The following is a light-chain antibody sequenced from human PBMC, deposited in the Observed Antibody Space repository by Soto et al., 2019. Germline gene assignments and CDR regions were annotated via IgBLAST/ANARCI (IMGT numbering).Light chain of an antibody. CDR3: SSYAGRNNFV. CDR1: SSDVGGYNY. Sequence: QSVLTQSPSASGSPGQSVTISCTGTSSDVGGYNYVSWYQQHPGKAPKLMIYEVSKRPSGVPDRFSGSKSGNTASLTVSGLKAEDEADYYCSSYAGRNNFVFGTGTKVTVL. J-gene: IGLJ1*01. V-gene: IGLV2-8*01. CDR2: EVS.